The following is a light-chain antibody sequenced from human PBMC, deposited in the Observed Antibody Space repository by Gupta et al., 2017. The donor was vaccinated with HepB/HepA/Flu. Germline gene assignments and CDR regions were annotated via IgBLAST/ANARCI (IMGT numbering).Light chain of an antibody. CDR3: QQYKNWPSLT. V-gene: IGKV3-15*01. CDR2: GAS. Sequence: EIVMTQSPATLSVSPRERATLSCRASQSVSSNLAWYQQKPGQAPRLLIYGASTRATGIPARFSGSGSGTEFTLTISSLQSEDFAFYYCQQYKNWPSLTFGGGTKVEIK. CDR1: QSVSSN. J-gene: IGKJ4*01.